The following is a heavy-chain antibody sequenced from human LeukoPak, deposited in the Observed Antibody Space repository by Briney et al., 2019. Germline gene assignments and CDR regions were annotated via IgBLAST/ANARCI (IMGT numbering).Heavy chain of an antibody. CDR3: ARDWGSCSGVGCQQRFDY. CDR2: IKQDGSEK. D-gene: IGHD2-15*01. J-gene: IGHJ4*02. V-gene: IGHV3-7*03. Sequence: GGSLRLSCVASGLTFSTYWMSWVRQAPGKGLEWVANIKQDGSEKFYVDSVKGRFTISRDNAKNSVFLQMNSLRAEDTAVYYCARDWGSCSGVGCQQRFDYWGQGTLVTVSS. CDR1: GLTFSTYW.